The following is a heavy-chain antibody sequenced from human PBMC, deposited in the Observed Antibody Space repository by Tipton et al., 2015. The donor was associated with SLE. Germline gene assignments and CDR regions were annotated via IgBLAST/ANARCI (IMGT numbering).Heavy chain of an antibody. D-gene: IGHD3-10*01. CDR3: ARGGPYYYGSGSSPAEHFQY. J-gene: IGHJ1*01. CDR1: GGSFSGYY. CDR2: INHSGST. V-gene: IGHV4-34*01. Sequence: TLSLTCAVYGGSFSGYYWSWIRQPPGKGLEWIGEINHSGSTNYNPSLKSRVTISVDTSKNQFSLKLSSVTAADTAVYYCARGGPYYYGSGSSPAEHFQYWGQGTLVTVSS.